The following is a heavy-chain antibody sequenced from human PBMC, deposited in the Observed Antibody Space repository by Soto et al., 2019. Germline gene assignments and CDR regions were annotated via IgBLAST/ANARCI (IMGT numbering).Heavy chain of an antibody. CDR2: IIPILGIT. CDR3: ANHNPQQGSGFLFDY. D-gene: IGHD2-21*01. CDR1: GGTFSSYT. V-gene: IGHV1-69*02. J-gene: IGHJ4*02. Sequence: QVQLVQSGAEVKQPGSSVKVSCKASGGTFSSYTISWVRQAPGQGLEWMGRIIPILGITNYAQKFQGRVTIPADKSTSTAYMALSSLRSEDTAVYYCANHNPQQGSGFLFDYWGQGTLVTVSS.